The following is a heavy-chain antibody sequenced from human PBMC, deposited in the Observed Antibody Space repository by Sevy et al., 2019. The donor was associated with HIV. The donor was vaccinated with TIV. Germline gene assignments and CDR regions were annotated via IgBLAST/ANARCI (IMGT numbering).Heavy chain of an antibody. CDR3: ARDTPQGVVIQPPAMRGGIDF. CDR1: GYTFASYD. V-gene: IGHV1-18*01. J-gene: IGHJ4*02. CDR2: ISPYTGNT. Sequence: ASVKVSCKASGYTFASYDVSWVRQAPGQGLEWMGWISPYTGNTNYAQRFQARVTMTTDTSTSTAYLELRNLRSDDTAVYYCARDTPQGVVIQPPAMRGGIDFWGQGTLVTVSS. D-gene: IGHD2-2*01.